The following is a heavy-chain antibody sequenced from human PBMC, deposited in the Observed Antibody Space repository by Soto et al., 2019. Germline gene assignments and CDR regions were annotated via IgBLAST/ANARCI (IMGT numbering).Heavy chain of an antibody. V-gene: IGHV4-31*03. J-gene: IGHJ5*02. CDR2: IYYSGST. CDR1: GGSINSGGYY. Sequence: QVQLQESGPGRVKPSQTLSLTCTVSGGSINSGGYYCTWIRPHPGKGLEWIGYIYYSGSTYYNPSLKSRVTRSVVTSKNRFSLKVSSVTAADTAVYYCARSVFPWGLGTLVTVSS. CDR3: ARSVFP.